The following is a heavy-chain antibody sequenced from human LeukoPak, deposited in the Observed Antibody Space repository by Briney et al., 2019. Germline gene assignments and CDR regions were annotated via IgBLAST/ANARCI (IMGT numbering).Heavy chain of an antibody. D-gene: IGHD3-9*01. Sequence: GGSLRLSCAASGFSFSSYWMHWVRQVPGKGLVWVSRINSDGGSTTYADSVEGRFTISRDNAKNTLYLQMNSLRAEDTAVYYCARSRAWRYFDWLLFDYWGQGTLVTVSS. CDR1: GFSFSSYW. CDR2: INSDGGST. CDR3: ARSRAWRYFDWLLFDY. J-gene: IGHJ4*02. V-gene: IGHV3-74*01.